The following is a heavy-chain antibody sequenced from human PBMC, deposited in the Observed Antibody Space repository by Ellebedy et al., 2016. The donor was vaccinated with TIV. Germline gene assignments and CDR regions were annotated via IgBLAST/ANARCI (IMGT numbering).Heavy chain of an antibody. CDR3: AKDYGSGSYVDY. Sequence: GESLKISXAASGFTFSSYWMSWVRQAPGKGLEWVSAISGSGGSTYYADSVKGRFTISRDNSKNTLYLQMNSLRAEDTAVYYCAKDYGSGSYVDYWGQGTLVTVSS. CDR1: GFTFSSYW. V-gene: IGHV3-23*01. D-gene: IGHD3-10*01. J-gene: IGHJ4*02. CDR2: ISGSGGST.